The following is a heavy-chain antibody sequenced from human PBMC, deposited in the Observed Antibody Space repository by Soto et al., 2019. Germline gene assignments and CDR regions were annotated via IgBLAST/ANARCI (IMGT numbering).Heavy chain of an antibody. Sequence: SETLSLTCTVSGASISSGCYYWSWIRQHPGKGLEWIGYIYYSGSTYYNPSLKSRVTISVDTSKNQFSLKLSSVTAADTAVYYCARDSDYCTGGSCYGNFDFWGQGTLVTVSS. D-gene: IGHD2-15*01. CDR1: GASISSGCYY. V-gene: IGHV4-31*03. CDR2: IYYSGST. J-gene: IGHJ4*02. CDR3: ARDSDYCTGGSCYGNFDF.